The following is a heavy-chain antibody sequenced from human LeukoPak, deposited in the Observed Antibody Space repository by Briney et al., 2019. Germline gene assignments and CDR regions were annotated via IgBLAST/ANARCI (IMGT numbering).Heavy chain of an antibody. D-gene: IGHD4-17*01. CDR2: IYYTGST. CDR1: SGSISSYY. Sequence: SETLSLTCTVSSGSISSYYWSWIRQPPGKGLEWIGYIYYTGSTNYNPSLKSRVTISVDTSKNQFSLKLSSVTAADTAVYYCARLAVTHFDYWGQGTLVTVSS. CDR3: ARLAVTHFDY. V-gene: IGHV4-59*08. J-gene: IGHJ4*02.